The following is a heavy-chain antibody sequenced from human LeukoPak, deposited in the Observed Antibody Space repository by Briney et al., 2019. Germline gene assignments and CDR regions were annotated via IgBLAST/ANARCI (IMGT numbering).Heavy chain of an antibody. V-gene: IGHV3-33*01. J-gene: IGHJ3*01. D-gene: IGHD4-17*01. CDR2: IWYDGSNK. CDR3: ARDPNGDYIGAFEF. CDR1: GFTFSSYG. Sequence: GRSLRLSCAASGFTFSSYGMHWVRQAPGKGLEWVAVIWYDGSNKYYADSVKGRFTISRDNSKNTLYLQMNSLRAEDTAQYFCARDPNGDYIGAFEFWGRGTVVTVSS.